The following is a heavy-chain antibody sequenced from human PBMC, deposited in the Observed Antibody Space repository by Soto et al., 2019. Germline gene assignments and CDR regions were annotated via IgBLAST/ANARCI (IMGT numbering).Heavy chain of an antibody. J-gene: IGHJ6*03. CDR1: GFTISNYW. CDR2: IKQDGSEK. V-gene: IGHV3-7*03. Sequence: HPVGSLRLSCAASGFTISNYWMIWVRQAPGKGLEWLANIKQDGSEKYYVDSVKGRFTISRDNAKNSLFLQMNSLRVEDTAVYYCARSVGATYDMDVWGQGTTVTVSS. CDR3: ARSVGATYDMDV. D-gene: IGHD1-26*01.